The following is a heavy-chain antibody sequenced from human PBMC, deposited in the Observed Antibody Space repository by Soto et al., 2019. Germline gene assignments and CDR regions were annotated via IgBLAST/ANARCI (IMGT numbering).Heavy chain of an antibody. Sequence: PGWSLRLSCASSVFTFIDYYMSWIRQAPGKGLEWVSYIVSSSAYTNYADSVKGRFTISRDNAKNSLYLEMNSLRAEDTAVYYCARLRASSWYMGGYLDYWGQGTLVTVSS. CDR1: VFTFIDYY. J-gene: IGHJ4*02. D-gene: IGHD6-13*01. CDR2: IVSSSAYT. CDR3: ARLRASSWYMGGYLDY. V-gene: IGHV3-11*06.